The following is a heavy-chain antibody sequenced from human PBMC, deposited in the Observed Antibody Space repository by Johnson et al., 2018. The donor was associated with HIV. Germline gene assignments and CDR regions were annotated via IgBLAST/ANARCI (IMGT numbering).Heavy chain of an antibody. V-gene: IGHV3-66*01. J-gene: IGHJ3*02. D-gene: IGHD3-22*01. CDR3: ARGHYYDTGHDAFDI. CDR1: GFTFSNYA. Sequence: VQLVESGGGVVQPGGSLRLSCAASGFTFSNYAMGWVRQAPRKGLEWVSVIYSGGSTYYAASVKGRFTISRDNSKNTLYLQMNSLRAEDTAVYYCARGHYYDTGHDAFDIWGQGTMVTVSS. CDR2: IYSGGST.